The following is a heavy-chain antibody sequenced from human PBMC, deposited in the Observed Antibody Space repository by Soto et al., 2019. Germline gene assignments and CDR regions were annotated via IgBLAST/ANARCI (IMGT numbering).Heavy chain of an antibody. CDR3: VRANLRSGWTFDH. CDR2: IYPGDSDT. V-gene: IGHV5-51*01. D-gene: IGHD6-19*01. Sequence: GESLKISCKGSGYSFTSYWIGWVRQMPGKGLEWMGIIYPGDSDTRYSPSFQGQVTISADKSISTAYLQWSSLKAADTGIYYCVRANLRSGWTFDHWGQGTAVTVSS. CDR1: GYSFTSYW. J-gene: IGHJ4*02.